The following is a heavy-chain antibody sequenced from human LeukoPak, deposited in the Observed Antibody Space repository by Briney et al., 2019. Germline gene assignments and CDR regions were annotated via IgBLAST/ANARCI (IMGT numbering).Heavy chain of an antibody. J-gene: IGHJ4*02. D-gene: IGHD1-26*01. V-gene: IGHV1-69*13. Sequence: SVKVSCKASGGTFSSYAISWVRQAPGQGPEWMGGIIPIFGTANYAQKFQGRVTITADESTSTAYMELSSLRSEDTAVYYCARDERGVGATFDYWGQGTLVTVSS. CDR1: GGTFSSYA. CDR2: IIPIFGTA. CDR3: ARDERGVGATFDY.